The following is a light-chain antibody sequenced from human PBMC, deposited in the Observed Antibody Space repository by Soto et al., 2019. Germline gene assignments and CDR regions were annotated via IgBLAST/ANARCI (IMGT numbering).Light chain of an antibody. V-gene: IGLV1-44*01. CDR3: AAWDGSLNGYV. J-gene: IGLJ1*01. Sequence: QSVLTQPPSASGTPGQRVTISCSGGSSNIGTNAVNWYQQLPGTAPKLLIYNNNQRPSGVPDRFSGPKSGTSASLAISGLQSEDEADYYCAAWDGSLNGYVFGTGTKVTVL. CDR1: SSNIGTNA. CDR2: NNN.